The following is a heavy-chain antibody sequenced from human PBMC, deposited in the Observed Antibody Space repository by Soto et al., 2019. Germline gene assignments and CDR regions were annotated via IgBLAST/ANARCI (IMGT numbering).Heavy chain of an antibody. Sequence: GASVKVSCKASGGTFSSYAISWVRQAPGQGLEWMGGMIPIFGTANYAQKFQGRVTITADESTSTAYMELSILRSEDTAVYYCARDHPVNYGMDVWGQGTPVTVSS. CDR2: MIPIFGTA. V-gene: IGHV1-69*13. J-gene: IGHJ6*02. CDR3: ARDHPVNYGMDV. CDR1: GGTFSSYA.